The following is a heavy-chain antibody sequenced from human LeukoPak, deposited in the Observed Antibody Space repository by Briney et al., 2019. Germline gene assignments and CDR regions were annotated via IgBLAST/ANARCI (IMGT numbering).Heavy chain of an antibody. Sequence: ASVKVSCKASAYTFINYGINWVRQAPGQGLEWMGWISAYNGNTDYAQNLQGRVTMTTDTSTSTAYMELRSLRSDDTAVYYCARDRSTVTTSSYYYGMDVWGQGTRSPSP. CDR3: ARDRSTVTTSSYYYGMDV. CDR1: AYTFINYG. D-gene: IGHD4-17*01. J-gene: IGHJ6*02. CDR2: ISAYNGNT. V-gene: IGHV1-18*01.